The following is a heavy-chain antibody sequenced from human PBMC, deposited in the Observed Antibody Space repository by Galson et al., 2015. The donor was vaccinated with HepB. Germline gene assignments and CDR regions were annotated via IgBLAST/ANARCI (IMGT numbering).Heavy chain of an antibody. V-gene: IGHV3-66*01. CDR3: ARGTNGRYLEAFDI. Sequence: SLRLSCAASGFSVSDHYMSWVRQAPGKGLDWVSLIYSGGNKYYADSVKGRFTISREHSKNTLYLQLSNLRAEDTAVYFCARGTNGRYLEAFDIWGQGTMVTVSS. J-gene: IGHJ3*02. CDR1: GFSVSDHY. CDR2: IYSGGNK. D-gene: IGHD1-26*01.